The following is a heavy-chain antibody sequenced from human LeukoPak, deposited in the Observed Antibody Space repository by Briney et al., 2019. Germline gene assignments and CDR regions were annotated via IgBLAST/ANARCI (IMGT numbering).Heavy chain of an antibody. CDR3: ARHDHITMVRSFDY. CDR1: GGSFSGYY. D-gene: IGHD3-10*01. V-gene: IGHV4-34*01. CDR2: INHSGST. Sequence: SETLSLTCAVYGGSFSGYYWSWIRQPPGKGLEWIGEINHSGSTNYNPSLKSRVTISVDTSKNQFSLKLSSVTAADTAVYYCARHDHITMVRSFDYWGQGTLVTVSS. J-gene: IGHJ4*02.